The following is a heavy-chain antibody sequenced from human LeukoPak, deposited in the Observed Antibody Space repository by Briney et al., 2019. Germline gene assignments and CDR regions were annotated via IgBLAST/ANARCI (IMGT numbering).Heavy chain of an antibody. J-gene: IGHJ6*02. CDR2: IRSKAYGGTT. CDR1: GFTFGDYA. CDR3: TRDGGSSSTHHYYYGMDV. D-gene: IGHD6-6*01. V-gene: IGHV3-49*03. Sequence: GGSLRLSCTASGFTFGDYAMSWFRQAPGKGLEWVGFIRSKAYGGTTEYAASVKGRFTISRDDSKSIAYLQMNSLKTEDTAVYYCTRDGGSSSTHHYYYGMDVWGQGTTVTVSS.